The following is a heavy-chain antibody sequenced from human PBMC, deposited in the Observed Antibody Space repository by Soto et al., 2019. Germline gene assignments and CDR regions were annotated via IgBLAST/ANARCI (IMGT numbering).Heavy chain of an antibody. Sequence: GGSLRLSCAASGFTFSSYGMHWVRQAPGKGLEWVAVIWYDGSNKYYADSVKGRFTISRDNSKNTLYLQMNSLRAEDTAVYYCARDKDDFWSGYNFDYWGQGTLVTVSS. CDR3: ARDKDDFWSGYNFDY. D-gene: IGHD3-3*01. CDR1: GFTFSSYG. CDR2: IWYDGSNK. J-gene: IGHJ4*02. V-gene: IGHV3-33*01.